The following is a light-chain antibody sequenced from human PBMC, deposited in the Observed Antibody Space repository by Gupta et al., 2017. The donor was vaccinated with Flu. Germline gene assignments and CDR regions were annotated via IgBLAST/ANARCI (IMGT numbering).Light chain of an antibody. J-gene: IGKJ2*01. V-gene: IGKV3-11*01. CDR2: DAS. CDR3: QQRSDWSPYT. CDR1: QSVSTF. Sequence: EILLTQSPASLSLSPGERAALSCRASQSVSTFLAWYQQKPGQAPRLLIYDASKRATGIPARFSGSGCGTDFTLTISSREQEEFAVYYCQQRSDWSPYTFGQGTKVEIK.